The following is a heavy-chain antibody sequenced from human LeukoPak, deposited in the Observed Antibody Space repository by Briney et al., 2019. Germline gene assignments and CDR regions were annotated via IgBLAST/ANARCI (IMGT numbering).Heavy chain of an antibody. CDR1: GGSLSSGDYY. J-gene: IGHJ6*02. D-gene: IGHD3-3*01. Sequence: SETLSLTCTVSGGSLSSGDYYWSWIRQPPGTGLEWIGYIYYSGSTYYNPSLKSRVTISVDTSKNQFSLKLSSVTAADTAVYYCARGTKGYDFWSGYPATGLDVWGQGTTVTVSS. CDR2: IYYSGST. CDR3: ARGTKGYDFWSGYPATGLDV. V-gene: IGHV4-30-4*01.